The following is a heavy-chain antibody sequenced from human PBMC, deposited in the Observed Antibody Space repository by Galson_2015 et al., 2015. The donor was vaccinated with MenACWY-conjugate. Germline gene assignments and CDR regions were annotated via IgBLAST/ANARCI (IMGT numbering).Heavy chain of an antibody. Sequence: SLRLSCAASGFSFGNYWMHWVRQAPGKGLVWVSRSNSDGRSTKNADSVKGRFTMSRDNAKNTLYLQMNSLRAEDTAVSCCAREIGQWDRGARYGLEDWGQGTTVTGSS. CDR1: GFSFGNYW. J-gene: IGHJ6*02. CDR2: SNSDGRST. CDR3: AREIGQWDRGARYGLED. V-gene: IGHV3-74*01. D-gene: IGHD3-10*01.